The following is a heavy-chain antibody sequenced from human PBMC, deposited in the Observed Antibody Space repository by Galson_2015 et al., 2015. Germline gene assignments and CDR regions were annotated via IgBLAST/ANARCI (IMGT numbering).Heavy chain of an antibody. J-gene: IGHJ4*02. CDR2: IKQDGSEK. CDR1: GFTFSSYW. D-gene: IGHD2-21*01. Sequence: SLRLSCAASGFTFSSYWMSWVRQAPGKGLEWVANIKQDGSEKYYVDSVKGRFTISRDNAKNSLYLQMNSLRAEDTAVYYCARDRVEKGRWYSDYWGQGTLVTVSS. CDR3: ARDRVEKGRWYSDY. V-gene: IGHV3-7*01.